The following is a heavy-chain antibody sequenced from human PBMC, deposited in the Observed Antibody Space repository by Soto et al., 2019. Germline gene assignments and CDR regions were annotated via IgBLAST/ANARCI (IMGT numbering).Heavy chain of an antibody. CDR1: GGTFSSYA. CDR2: IIPIFGTA. Sequence: SVKVSCKAPGGTFSSYAISWVRQAPGQGLEWMGGIIPIFGTANYAQKFQGRVTITADKSTSTAYMELSSLRSEDTAVYYCARDGYYYDSLNWFDPWGQGTLVTVSS. V-gene: IGHV1-69*06. D-gene: IGHD3-22*01. CDR3: ARDGYYYDSLNWFDP. J-gene: IGHJ5*02.